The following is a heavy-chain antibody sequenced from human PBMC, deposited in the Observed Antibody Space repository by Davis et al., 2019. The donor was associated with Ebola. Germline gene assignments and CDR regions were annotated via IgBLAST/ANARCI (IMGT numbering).Heavy chain of an antibody. CDR3: ARQDTIVGSFDY. Sequence: MPGGSLRLSCTVSGGSISSYYWSWIRQPPGKGLEWIGYIYYSGSTNYNPSLKSRVTISVDTSKNQFSLKLSSVTAADTAVYYCARQDTIVGSFDYWGQGTLVTVSS. CDR1: GGSISSYY. D-gene: IGHD1-26*01. J-gene: IGHJ4*02. V-gene: IGHV4-59*08. CDR2: IYYSGST.